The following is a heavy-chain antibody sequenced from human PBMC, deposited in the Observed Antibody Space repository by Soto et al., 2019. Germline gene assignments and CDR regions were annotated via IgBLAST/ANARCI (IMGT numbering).Heavy chain of an antibody. CDR2: IYYSGST. Sequence: QLQLQESGPGLVKPSETLSLTCTVSGGSISSSSYYWGWIRQPPGKGLEWIGSIYYSGSTYYNPSLKSRVPISVDTAKSQFSLRLSSGSAAYTAVYYCARRRPASIGGNRGDGGYFAYWGQVTRVIVSS. J-gene: IGHJ4*02. CDR1: GGSISSSSYY. D-gene: IGHD2-15*01. CDR3: ARRRPASIGGNRGDGGYFAY. V-gene: IGHV4-39*01.